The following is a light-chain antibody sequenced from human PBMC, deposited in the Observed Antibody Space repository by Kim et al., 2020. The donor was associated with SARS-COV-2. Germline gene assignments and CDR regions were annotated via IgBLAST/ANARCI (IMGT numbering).Light chain of an antibody. V-gene: IGLV2-11*01. J-gene: IGLJ3*02. Sequence: SITISCTGTSGDVGAYDYVSWYQHFPGGAPKLIIYDVSKRPSGVPDRFSGSKSDKTASLTISGLQAEDEADYYCCSYSGGSTWVFGGGTKVTVL. CDR2: DVS. CDR1: SGDVGAYDY. CDR3: CSYSGGSTWV.